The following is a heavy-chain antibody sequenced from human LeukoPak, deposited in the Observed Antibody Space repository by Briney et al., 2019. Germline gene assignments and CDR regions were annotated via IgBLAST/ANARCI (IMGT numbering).Heavy chain of an antibody. CDR3: AGYCSSTSCPPRSDY. J-gene: IGHJ4*02. V-gene: IGHV3-23*01. CDR2: ISGSGGST. Sequence: GGSLRLSRAASGFTFSSYAMSWVRQAPGKGLEWVSAISGSGGSTYYADSVKGRFTISRDNSKNTLYLQMNSLRAEDTAVYYCAGYCSSTSCPPRSDYWGQGTLVTVSS. D-gene: IGHD2-2*01. CDR1: GFTFSSYA.